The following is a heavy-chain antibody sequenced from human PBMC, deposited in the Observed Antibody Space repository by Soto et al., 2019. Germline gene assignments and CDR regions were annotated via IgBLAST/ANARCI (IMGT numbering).Heavy chain of an antibody. Sequence: SETLSLTCTVSGGSISSYYWSWIRQPPGKALEWIGYIYYDESTYYNPSLESRVTISIDTSKGQFSLNLSSVTAADTAVYYCARMPHLGYCNGGRCDRDYWSQGTLVTVSS. J-gene: IGHJ4*02. CDR2: IYYDEST. CDR1: GGSISSYY. CDR3: ARMPHLGYCNGGRCDRDY. D-gene: IGHD2-15*01. V-gene: IGHV4-30-4*01.